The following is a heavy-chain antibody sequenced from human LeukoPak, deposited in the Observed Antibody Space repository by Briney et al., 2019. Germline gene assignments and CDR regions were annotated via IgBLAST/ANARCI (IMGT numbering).Heavy chain of an antibody. CDR2: IIPIFGTA. D-gene: IGHD3-9*01. J-gene: IGHJ5*02. Sequence: SVKVSCKASGGTFSSYAISWVRQAPGQGLDWMGGIIPIFGTANYAQKFQGRVTITADESTSTAYMELSSLRSEDTAVYFRQKTEYDILTGYYFGWFDPWGQGTLVTVSS. CDR1: GGTFSSYA. V-gene: IGHV1-69*13. CDR3: QKTEYDILTGYYFGWFDP.